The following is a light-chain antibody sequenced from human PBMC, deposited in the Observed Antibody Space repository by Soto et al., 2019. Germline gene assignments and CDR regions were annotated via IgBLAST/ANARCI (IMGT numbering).Light chain of an antibody. J-gene: IGKJ1*01. Sequence: EIMMTQSPATLSLSPGERATLYCRASQSAGSSLAWYQQRPGQAPRLLIYSASTRITGIPARFSDTGSGPEFTHSISSLVSEDFVVYYCQQHHTFSRTFGPGTRVEI. CDR3: QQHHTFSRT. CDR1: QSAGSS. CDR2: SAS. V-gene: IGKV3-15*01.